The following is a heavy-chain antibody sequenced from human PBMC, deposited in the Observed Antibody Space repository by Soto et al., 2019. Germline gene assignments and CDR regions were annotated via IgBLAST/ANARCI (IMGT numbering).Heavy chain of an antibody. CDR2: IYHSGST. J-gene: IGHJ5*02. V-gene: IGHV4-38-2*01. Sequence: SETLSLTCAVSGYSISSGYYWGWIRQPPGKGLEGIGSIYHSGSTYYNPSLKSPVTISVATSTTQFSLKLSSATAPATAVYYCARAYDYVWGSYRYTWFPPCAQATPLPVSS. D-gene: IGHD3-16*02. CDR3: ARAYDYVWGSYRYTWFPP. CDR1: GYSISSGYY.